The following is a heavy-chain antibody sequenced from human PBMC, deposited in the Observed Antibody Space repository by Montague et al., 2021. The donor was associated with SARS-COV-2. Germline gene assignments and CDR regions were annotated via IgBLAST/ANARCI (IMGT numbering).Heavy chain of an antibody. Sequence: SRRFSCAASGFPSGDYQMTWFRQAPGKGLQWVANINQDETAKTYVDSVKGRFTISRDNAKNSLILQMNSLKDEDTAVYYCARSPRGSGTGWLDYWGQGTLVTVSS. D-gene: IGHD3/OR15-3a*01. V-gene: IGHV3-7*01. CDR1: GFPSGDYQ. J-gene: IGHJ4*02. CDR2: INQDETAK. CDR3: ARSPRGSGTGWLDY.